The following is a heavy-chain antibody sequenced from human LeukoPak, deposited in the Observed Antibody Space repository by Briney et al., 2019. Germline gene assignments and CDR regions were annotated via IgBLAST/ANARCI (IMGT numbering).Heavy chain of an antibody. D-gene: IGHD4-17*01. V-gene: IGHV3-48*03. Sequence: GGSLRLSCAASGFTFSSYEMNWVRQAPGKGLEWVSYISSSGSTIYYADSVKGRFTISRDNAKNSLYLQMNSLRAEDTAVYYCAPTTVTTGPFAYWGQGTLVTVSS. J-gene: IGHJ4*02. CDR3: APTTVTTGPFAY. CDR1: GFTFSSYE. CDR2: ISSSGSTI.